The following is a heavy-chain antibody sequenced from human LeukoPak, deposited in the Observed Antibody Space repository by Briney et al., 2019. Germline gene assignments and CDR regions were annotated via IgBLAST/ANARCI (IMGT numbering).Heavy chain of an antibody. Sequence: RXXPGXGLXXVGRIKSKTDGGTTDYAAPVKGRFTISRDDSKNTLYLQMNSLKTEDTAVYYCTTDSSGTFDYWGQGTLVTVSS. J-gene: IGHJ4*02. CDR2: IKSKTDGGTT. V-gene: IGHV3-15*07. D-gene: IGHD6-13*01. CDR3: TTDSSGTFDY.